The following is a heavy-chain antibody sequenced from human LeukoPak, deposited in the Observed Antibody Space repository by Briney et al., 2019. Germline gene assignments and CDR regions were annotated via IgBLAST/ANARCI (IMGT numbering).Heavy chain of an antibody. Sequence: GGSLRLSCAASGFTFSSYWMIWVRQAPGKGLEWVANIKQDGSEKYYVDSVKGRFTISRDNAKNSVYLQMNSLRVEDTAVYYCAKGRAMTTVPRRGVDYWGQGTLVTVSS. CDR1: GFTFSSYW. V-gene: IGHV3-7*01. CDR3: AKGRAMTTVPRRGVDY. CDR2: IKQDGSEK. J-gene: IGHJ4*02. D-gene: IGHD4-17*01.